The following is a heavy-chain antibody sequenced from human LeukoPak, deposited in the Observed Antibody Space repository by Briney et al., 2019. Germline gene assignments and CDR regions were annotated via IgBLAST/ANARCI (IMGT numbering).Heavy chain of an antibody. CDR2: IRGSSGKT. Sequence: GASVKVSCKASGFTLATHGISWMRQAPGQGLEWLGWIRGSSGKTDYAQKLQDRVTMTADTSTTTAYMELRSLRSDDSAVYYCARGRVKRVPFTAVPGPLDYWGQGSLVTVSS. V-gene: IGHV1-18*01. CDR3: ARGRVKRVPFTAVPGPLDY. J-gene: IGHJ4*02. D-gene: IGHD6-19*01. CDR1: GFTLATHG.